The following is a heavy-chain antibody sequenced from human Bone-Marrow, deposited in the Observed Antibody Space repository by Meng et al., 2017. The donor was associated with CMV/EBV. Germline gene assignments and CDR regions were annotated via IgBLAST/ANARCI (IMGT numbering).Heavy chain of an antibody. Sequence: ASVKVSCKASGYTFTGYYMHWVRQAPGQGLEWMGWINPNSGGTNYAQKFQGRVTMTRDTSKNQFSLKLSSVTAADTAVYYCARDRNEIGWRASYYYGMDVWGQGTTVTVSS. J-gene: IGHJ6*02. CDR1: GYTFTGYY. D-gene: IGHD3-3*01. CDR3: ARDRNEIGWRASYYYGMDV. CDR2: INPNSGGT. V-gene: IGHV1-2*02.